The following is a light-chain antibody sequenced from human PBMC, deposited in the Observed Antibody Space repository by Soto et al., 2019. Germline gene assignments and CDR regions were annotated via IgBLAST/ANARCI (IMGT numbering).Light chain of an antibody. V-gene: IGKV3-20*01. Sequence: EIVFPQSPGILSLSHGERDTLSCRASQSVRHNDLAWYQQKPGQAPRLRIYGASNRATGIPDRFSGSGSGTDFTLTISRLEPEDFAVYYCQQYGSSGTFGQGTKVDIK. CDR2: GAS. CDR1: QSVRHND. CDR3: QQYGSSGT. J-gene: IGKJ1*01.